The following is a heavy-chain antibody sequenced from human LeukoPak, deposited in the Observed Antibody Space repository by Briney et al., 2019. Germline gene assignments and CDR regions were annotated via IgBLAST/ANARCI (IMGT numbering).Heavy chain of an antibody. CDR1: GFTFRNYA. V-gene: IGHV3-23*01. CDR3: ARVIHYSSGWPDY. Sequence: PGGSLRLSCAASGFTFRNYAMSWVRQAPGKGLEWVSTIGGSGDNAYYADSVKGRFTISRDKSKKTLYLQMNSLRAEDTAVYYCARVIHYSSGWPDYWGQGTLVTVSS. D-gene: IGHD6-19*01. J-gene: IGHJ4*02. CDR2: IGGSGDNA.